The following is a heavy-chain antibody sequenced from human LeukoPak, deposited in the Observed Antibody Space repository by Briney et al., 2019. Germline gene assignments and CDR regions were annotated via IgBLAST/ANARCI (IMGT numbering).Heavy chain of an antibody. Sequence: SETLSLTCTVSGGSISSSSYYWGWIRQPPGTGLEWIGSIYYSGSTYYNPSLKSRVTISVDTSKNQFSLKLSSVTAADTAVYYCAIHIAAAGDDAFDIWGQGTMVTVSS. CDR1: GGSISSSSYY. CDR2: IYYSGST. V-gene: IGHV4-39*07. J-gene: IGHJ3*02. CDR3: AIHIAAAGDDAFDI. D-gene: IGHD6-13*01.